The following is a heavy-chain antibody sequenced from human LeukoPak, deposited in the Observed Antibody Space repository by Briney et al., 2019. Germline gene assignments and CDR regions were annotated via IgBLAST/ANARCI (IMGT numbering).Heavy chain of an antibody. D-gene: IGHD3-22*01. CDR2: ISYDGSNK. Sequence: PGGSLRLSCAASGFTFNSYSMHWVRQAPGKGLEWVAVISYDGSNKHYGDSVKGPFTISRDNSKNTQYLELSSLRAEDTAVFYCSRGLQYYYDSSGYYFDYWGQGTLVTVSS. V-gene: IGHV3-30-3*01. CDR3: SRGLQYYYDSSGYYFDY. CDR1: GFTFNSYS. J-gene: IGHJ4*02.